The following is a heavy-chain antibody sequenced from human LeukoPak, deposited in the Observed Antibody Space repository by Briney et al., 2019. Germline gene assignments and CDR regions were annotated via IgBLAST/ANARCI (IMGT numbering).Heavy chain of an antibody. CDR2: LYYSGSI. D-gene: IGHD3-22*01. CDR1: GGAITGSSYY. Sequence: SETLSLTCTVSGGAITGSSYYWGWIRQSPGKGLEWIGSLYYSGSIYYNPSLKSRVSMSADTSKNQFSLKLNSPTAADRAVYYCARQYYDSTGYYYFDHWDQGTLVTVSS. J-gene: IGHJ4*02. V-gene: IGHV4-39*01. CDR3: ARQYYDSTGYYYFDH.